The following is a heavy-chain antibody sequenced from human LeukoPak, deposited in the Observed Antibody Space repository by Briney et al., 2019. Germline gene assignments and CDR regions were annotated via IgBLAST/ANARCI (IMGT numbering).Heavy chain of an antibody. J-gene: IGHJ6*03. D-gene: IGHD3-10*01. CDR3: ARVEYYYGSGSGYHYYYYMDV. CDR2: IIPILGTA. Sequence: SVKVSCKASGGTFSSYAISWVRQAPGQGLEWMGGIIPILGTAHYAQKFRGRVTITTDESTSTAYMELSSLRSEDTSVYYCARVEYYYGSGSGYHYYYYMDVWGKGTTVTVSS. CDR1: GGTFSSYA. V-gene: IGHV1-69*05.